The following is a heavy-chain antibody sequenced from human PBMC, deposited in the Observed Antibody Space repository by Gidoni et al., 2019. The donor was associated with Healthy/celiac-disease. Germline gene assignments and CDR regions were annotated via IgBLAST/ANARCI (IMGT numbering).Heavy chain of an antibody. CDR3: ARGRAYWGYPLDY. J-gene: IGHJ4*02. CDR1: GGSFSGYY. CDR2: INHSGST. Sequence: QVQLQQWGAGLLKPSETLSLTCAVYGGSFSGYYWSWIRQPPGKGLEWIGEINHSGSTNYNPSLKSRVTISVDTSKNQFSLKLSSVTAADTAVYYCARGRAYWGYPLDYWGQGTLVTVSS. D-gene: IGHD7-27*01. V-gene: IGHV4-34*01.